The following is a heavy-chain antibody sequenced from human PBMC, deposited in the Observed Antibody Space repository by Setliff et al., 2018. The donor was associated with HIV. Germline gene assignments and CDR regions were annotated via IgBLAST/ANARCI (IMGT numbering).Heavy chain of an antibody. CDR2: MNPDGSNT. D-gene: IGHD3-16*01. Sequence: GESLTISCKGSGYSFITYWIGWVRQRPGKGLEWMGIMNPDGSNTRYSPSFQGQVTISVDESISTAYLQWSSLKASDTAFYYCARFYGSYDVGGFDIWGQGTKVTV. CDR1: GYSFITYW. V-gene: IGHV5-51*01. CDR3: ARFYGSYDVGGFDI. J-gene: IGHJ3*02.